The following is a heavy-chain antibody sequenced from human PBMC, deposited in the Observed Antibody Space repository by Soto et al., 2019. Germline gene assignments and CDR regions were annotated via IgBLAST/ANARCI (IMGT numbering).Heavy chain of an antibody. CDR1: GFTFSSYA. J-gene: IGHJ4*02. CDR2: ISGSGGST. D-gene: IGHD6-13*01. Sequence: GGSLRLSCAASGFTFSSYAMSWVRQAPGKGLEWVSAISGSGGSTYYADSVKGRFTISRDNSKNTLYLQMNSLRAEDTAVYYCEKDGRSSQTHGAFDYWGQGTLVTVFS. CDR3: EKDGRSSQTHGAFDY. V-gene: IGHV3-23*01.